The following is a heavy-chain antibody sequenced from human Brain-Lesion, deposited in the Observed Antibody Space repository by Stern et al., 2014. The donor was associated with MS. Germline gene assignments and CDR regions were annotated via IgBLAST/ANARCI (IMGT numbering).Heavy chain of an antibody. Sequence: EVQLEESGAEVKKPGESLKISCKGSGYRFTSNWIGWVRQMPGKGLEWMGIIWPGDSDTRYSPSFQGQVTISADKSISTAYLQWSSLQASDTAMYYCARRGDSSSSGFDYWGQGTLVIVSS. CDR1: GYRFTSNW. V-gene: IGHV5-51*01. CDR3: ARRGDSSSSGFDY. CDR2: IWPGDSDT. D-gene: IGHD6-6*01. J-gene: IGHJ4*02.